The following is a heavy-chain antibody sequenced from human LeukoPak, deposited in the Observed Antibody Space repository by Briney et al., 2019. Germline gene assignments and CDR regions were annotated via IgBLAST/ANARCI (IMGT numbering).Heavy chain of an antibody. D-gene: IGHD6-19*01. V-gene: IGHV3-30*18. CDR1: GFTFSSYG. J-gene: IGHJ6*02. CDR3: AKDDYIAVAGTRYYYYYGMDV. Sequence: GGSLRLSCAASGFTFSSYGMHWVRQAPGKGLEWVAVISYDGSNKYYADSVKGRFTTSRDNSKNTLYLQMNSLRAEDTAVYYCAKDDYIAVAGTRYYYYYGMDVWGQGTTVTVSS. CDR2: ISYDGSNK.